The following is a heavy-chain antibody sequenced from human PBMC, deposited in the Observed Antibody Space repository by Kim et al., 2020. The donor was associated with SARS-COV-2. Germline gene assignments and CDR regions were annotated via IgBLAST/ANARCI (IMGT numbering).Heavy chain of an antibody. D-gene: IGHD2-2*01. Sequence: GGSLRLSCAASGFTFSSYGMHWVRQAPGKGLEWVAVISYDGSNKYYADSVKGRFTISRDNSKNTLYLQMNSLRAEDTAVYYCAKDTPPDIVVVPAAYYYYYYGMDVWGQGTTVTVSS. CDR3: AKDTPPDIVVVPAAYYYYYYGMDV. J-gene: IGHJ6*02. V-gene: IGHV3-30*18. CDR2: ISYDGSNK. CDR1: GFTFSSYG.